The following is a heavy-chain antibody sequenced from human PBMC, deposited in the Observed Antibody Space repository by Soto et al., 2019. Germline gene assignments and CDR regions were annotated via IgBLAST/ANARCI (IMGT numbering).Heavy chain of an antibody. D-gene: IGHD3-10*01. Sequence: SETLSLTCTVSGGSISSYYWSWIRQPPGKGLEWIGYIYYSGSTNYNPSLKSRVTISVDTSKNQFSLKLSSVTAADTAVYYCARVLLFGELCYFDYWCQGTLVTVSS. CDR2: IYYSGST. J-gene: IGHJ4*02. CDR1: GGSISSYY. CDR3: ARVLLFGELCYFDY. V-gene: IGHV4-59*08.